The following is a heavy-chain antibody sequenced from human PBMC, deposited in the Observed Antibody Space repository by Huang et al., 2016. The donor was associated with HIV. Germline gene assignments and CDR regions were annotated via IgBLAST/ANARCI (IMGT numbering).Heavy chain of an antibody. CDR1: DYTFTSYG. V-gene: IGHV1-18*04. D-gene: IGHD3-22*01. J-gene: IGHJ4*02. Sequence: QVQLVQSGGEVKKPGASVKVSCKASDYTFTSYGISWVRQAPGQGLEWRGWISTNNGDTNYAQKFQGRVTMTTDTSTSNAYMELMSLRSDDTAVYYCGGSSGYWSFDYWGQGTLVTVSS. CDR3: GGSSGYWSFDY. CDR2: ISTNNGDT.